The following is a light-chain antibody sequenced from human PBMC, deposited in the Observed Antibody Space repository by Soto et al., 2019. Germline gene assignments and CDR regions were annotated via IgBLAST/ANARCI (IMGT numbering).Light chain of an antibody. J-gene: IGKJ5*01. CDR3: QQSYSTPPA. V-gene: IGKV1-39*01. CDR1: QSINSY. Sequence: DIQMTQSPSSLSASVGNRITISCRASQSINSYLNWYQQKPGKAPKLLIYAASSLQSGVPSRFSGSGSGTDFTLTISSLQPEDFATYYCQQSYSTPPAFGQGTRLE. CDR2: AAS.